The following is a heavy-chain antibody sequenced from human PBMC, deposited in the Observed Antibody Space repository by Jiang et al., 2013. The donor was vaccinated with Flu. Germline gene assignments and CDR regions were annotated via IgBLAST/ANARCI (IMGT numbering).Heavy chain of an antibody. CDR1: GYSISSGYY. CDR3: ARLSRYFDLVPRDDAFDI. J-gene: IGHJ3*02. D-gene: IGHD3-9*01. Sequence: SGPGLVKPSETLSFTCDVSGYSISSGYYWGWIRQAPGRGLEWIATIYHSGNAFYNPSLKSRVTISVDTSQNRFSLRLTSVTATDTATYYCARLSRYFDLVPRDDAFDIWGRGTGVTVSS. CDR2: IYHSGNA. V-gene: IGHV4-38-2*01.